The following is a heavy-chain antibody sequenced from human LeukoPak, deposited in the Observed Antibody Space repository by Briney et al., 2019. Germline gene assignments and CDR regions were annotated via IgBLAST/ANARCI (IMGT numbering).Heavy chain of an antibody. CDR2: IYHSGST. CDR3: ARSRTMAPTQLDY. CDR1: GGSISSDAYY. J-gene: IGHJ4*02. Sequence: ASETLSLTCTVSGGSISSDAYYWSWIRQPPGKGLEWIGYIYHSGSTYYNPSLKSRVTISVDTSNNQFSLKLTSVTAADTAVYYCARSRTMAPTQLDYWGQGNLVTVSS. D-gene: IGHD3-10*01. V-gene: IGHV4-30-2*01.